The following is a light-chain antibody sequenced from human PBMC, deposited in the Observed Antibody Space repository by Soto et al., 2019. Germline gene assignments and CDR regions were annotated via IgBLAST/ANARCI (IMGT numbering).Light chain of an antibody. J-gene: IGKJ1*01. Sequence: EVVLTQSPGTVSLSPGERVTLSCRASQSVISNYLAWYQQRPGQAPRLRLYAASIRATGIPDRFSGSGSGTAFALSSSRLEPEDFSVYYCQQYGSSLTWTFGQGTKVE. CDR1: QSVISNY. CDR3: QQYGSSLTWT. V-gene: IGKV3-20*01. CDR2: AAS.